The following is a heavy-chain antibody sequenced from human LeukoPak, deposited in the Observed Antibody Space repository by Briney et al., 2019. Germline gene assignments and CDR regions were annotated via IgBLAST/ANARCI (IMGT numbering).Heavy chain of an antibody. D-gene: IGHD2-2*01. V-gene: IGHV3-23*01. J-gene: IGHJ4*02. Sequence: AGGSLRLSCAASGFTFSSFAMRWVRQAPGKGLEWVSSISGNGVGTYYADSVKGRFTISRDNSKNSLNLQMSSLRVEDTAVYYCAKRDSTSYHFDSWGQGTLVTVSS. CDR1: GFTFSSFA. CDR2: ISGNGVGT. CDR3: AKRDSTSYHFDS.